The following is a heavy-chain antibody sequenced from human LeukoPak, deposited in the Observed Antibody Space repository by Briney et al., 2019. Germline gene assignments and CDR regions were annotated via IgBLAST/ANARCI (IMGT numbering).Heavy chain of an antibody. CDR3: ARQVDTAMEHYGTDV. D-gene: IGHD5-18*01. Sequence: GESLKISCKGSGYSFTSYWIGWVRQMPGKGLEWMGIIYPGDSDTRYSPSFQGQVTISADKSISTAYLQWSSLKASDTAMYYCARQVDTAMEHYGTDVWGQGTTVTVSS. CDR1: GYSFTSYW. J-gene: IGHJ6*02. V-gene: IGHV5-51*01. CDR2: IYPGDSDT.